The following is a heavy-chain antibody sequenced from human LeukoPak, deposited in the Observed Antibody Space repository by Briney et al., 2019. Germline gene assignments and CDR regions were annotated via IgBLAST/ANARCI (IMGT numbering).Heavy chain of an antibody. CDR3: ARDPSFAVAGTP. D-gene: IGHD6-19*01. Sequence: KPSETLSLTCTVSGGSISSSSYYWGWIRQPPGKGLEWIGSIYYSGSTYYNPSLKSRVTISVDTSKNQFSLKLSSVTAADTAVYYCARDPSFAVAGTPWGQGTLVTVSS. V-gene: IGHV4-39*02. CDR1: GGSISSSSYY. J-gene: IGHJ5*02. CDR2: IYYSGST.